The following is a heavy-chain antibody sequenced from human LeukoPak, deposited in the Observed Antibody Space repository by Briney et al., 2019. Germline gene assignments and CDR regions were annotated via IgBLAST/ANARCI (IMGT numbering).Heavy chain of an antibody. D-gene: IGHD3-9*01. J-gene: IGHJ4*02. CDR1: GFTFSSYG. CDR2: ISYDGSNK. Sequence: GGSLRLSCAASGFTFSSYGMHWVRQAPGKGLEWVAVISYDGSNKYYADSVKGRFTISRDNSKNTLYLQMNSLRAEDTAVYYCAKESLVTRSLDYWGQGTRVTVSS. CDR3: AKESLVTRSLDY. V-gene: IGHV3-30*18.